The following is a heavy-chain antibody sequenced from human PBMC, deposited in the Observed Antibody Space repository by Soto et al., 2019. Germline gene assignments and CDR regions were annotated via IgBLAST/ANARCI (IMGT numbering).Heavy chain of an antibody. CDR1: GGSISSSSYY. CDR2: IYYSGST. D-gene: IGHD4-17*01. Sequence: PSETLSLTCTVSGGSISSSSYYWGWIRQPPGKGLEWIGSIYYSGSTYYNPSLKSRVTISVDTSKNQFSLKLSSVTAADTAVYYCARGLNDYGDYDDSSNWFDPWGQGTLVTVSS. CDR3: ARGLNDYGDYDDSSNWFDP. J-gene: IGHJ5*02. V-gene: IGHV4-39*01.